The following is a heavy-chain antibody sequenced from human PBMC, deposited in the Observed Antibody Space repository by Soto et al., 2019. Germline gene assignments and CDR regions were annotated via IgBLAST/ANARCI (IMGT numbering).Heavy chain of an antibody. V-gene: IGHV3-23*01. CDR1: GFTFSSYA. CDR3: AKYGDGGSYYSCSDC. D-gene: IGHD2-15*01. J-gene: IGHJ6*02. Sequence: GWYLRLSCAASGFTFSSYAMSWVRQAPGKGLEWVSAISGSGGSTYYADSVKGRFTISRDNSKNTLYLQMNSLRAEDTAVYYWAKYGDGGSYYSCSDCCGQRTTVTVSS. CDR2: ISGSGGST.